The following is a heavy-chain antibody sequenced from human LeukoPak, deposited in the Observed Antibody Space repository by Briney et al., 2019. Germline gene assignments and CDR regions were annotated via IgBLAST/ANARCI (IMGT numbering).Heavy chain of an antibody. CDR2: ISGSGGST. D-gene: IGHD3-16*02. CDR3: AKQSIMITFGGVIVDIDY. CDR1: GFTFSSYA. V-gene: IGHV3-23*01. J-gene: IGHJ4*02. Sequence: GGSLRLSCAASGFTFSSYAMSWVRQAPGKGLEWVSAISGSGGSTYYADSVKGRFTISRDNSKNALYLQMNSLRAEDTAVYYCAKQSIMITFGGVIVDIDYWGQGTLVTVSS.